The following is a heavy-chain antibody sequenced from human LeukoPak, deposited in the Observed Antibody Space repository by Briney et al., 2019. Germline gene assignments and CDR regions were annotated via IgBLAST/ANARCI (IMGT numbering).Heavy chain of an antibody. V-gene: IGHV3-7*01. CDR2: INQDGSEK. Sequence: GGSLRLSCAASGFTFSSYWMSWVRQAPGKGLEWVANINQDGSEKYYVDSVKGRFIISRDNAKNSLFLQMNILTAEDTAIYYCVREGAYGTSSPAGYWGQGTLVSVSS. CDR1: GFTFSSYW. J-gene: IGHJ4*02. D-gene: IGHD6-6*01. CDR3: VREGAYGTSSPAGY.